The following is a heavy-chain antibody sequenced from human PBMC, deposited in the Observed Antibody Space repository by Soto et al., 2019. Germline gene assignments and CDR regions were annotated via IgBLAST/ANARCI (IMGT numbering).Heavy chain of an antibody. CDR2: IFWDGDR. J-gene: IGHJ4*02. Sequence: QITLKESGPTLVSPTQTLTLTCSFSGFSLSSDGVGIGWIRQPPGKGLEWLALIFWDGDRRHNPSLKNRLTITTDTSKTQVVLTMTNMDPVDTATYYCVRSLRRASCRGGNCYFFDFWGQGTPVTVSS. CDR3: VRSLRRASCRGGNCYFFDF. CDR1: GFSLSSDGVG. D-gene: IGHD2-15*01. V-gene: IGHV2-5*02.